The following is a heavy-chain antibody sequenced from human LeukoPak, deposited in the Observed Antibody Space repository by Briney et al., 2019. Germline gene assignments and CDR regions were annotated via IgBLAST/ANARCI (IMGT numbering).Heavy chain of an antibody. J-gene: IGHJ4*02. CDR3: ASTGGGYTYSSFDY. CDR1: GGSISSYY. D-gene: IGHD5-18*01. Sequence: PSETLSLTCTVFGGSISSYYWSWIRQPPGKGLEWIGYIYYSGTTNYNPSLKSRVTISLDTSKNQFSLKLSSVTAADTAVYYCASTGGGYTYSSFDYWGQGTLVTVSS. V-gene: IGHV4-59*08. CDR2: IYYSGTT.